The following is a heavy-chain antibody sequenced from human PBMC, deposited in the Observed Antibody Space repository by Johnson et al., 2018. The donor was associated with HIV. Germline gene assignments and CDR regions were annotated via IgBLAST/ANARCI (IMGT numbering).Heavy chain of an antibody. V-gene: IGHV3-33*08. CDR2: IRYDGSNK. CDR1: EFTFGSYG. CDR3: AKGRSPRIQLRTWAFDI. J-gene: IGHJ3*02. D-gene: IGHD5-18*01. Sequence: QVQLVESGGGVVQPGRSLTLSCAASEFTFGSYGMHWVRQAPGKGLEWVAFIRYDGSNKYYADSVKGRFTISRDNSKNTLYLQMNSLRAEDTAVYYCAKGRSPRIQLRTWAFDIWGQGTMVIVSS.